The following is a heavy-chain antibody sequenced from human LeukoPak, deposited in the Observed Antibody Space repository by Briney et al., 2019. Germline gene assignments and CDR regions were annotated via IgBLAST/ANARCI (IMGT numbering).Heavy chain of an antibody. J-gene: IGHJ4*02. V-gene: IGHV3-23*01. CDR2: ITPGGDRT. D-gene: IGHD6-25*01. CDR3: AKDLHWAAFRLD. CDR1: GFTFRIHG. Sequence: GGSLRLSCAAFGFTFRIHGMDWVRQAPGKGLEWVSGITPGGDRTYYADSVKGRFTISRDNSKNTVYLQMNNLRAEDTAVYYCAKDLHWAAFRLDWGQGTLVTVSS.